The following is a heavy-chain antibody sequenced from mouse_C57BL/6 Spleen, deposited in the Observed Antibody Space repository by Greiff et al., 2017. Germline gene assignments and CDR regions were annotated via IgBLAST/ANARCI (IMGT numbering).Heavy chain of an antibody. CDR3: ARKGIHDSYAMDY. CDR1: GFSLTSYG. Sequence: VKVVESGPGLVQPSQSLSITCTVSGFSLTSYGVHWVRQSPGKGLEWLGVIWSGGSTDYNAAFISRLSISKDNSKSQVFFKMNSLQADDTAIYYCARKGIHDSYAMDYWGQGTSVTVSS. V-gene: IGHV2-2*01. J-gene: IGHJ4*01. CDR2: IWSGGST.